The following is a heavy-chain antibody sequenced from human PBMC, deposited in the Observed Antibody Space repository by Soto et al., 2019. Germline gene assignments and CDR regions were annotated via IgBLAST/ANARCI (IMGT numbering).Heavy chain of an antibody. D-gene: IGHD2-8*02. CDR1: GDSVSSNSAA. Sequence: SQTLSLTCAISGDSVSSNSAAWDWIRQSPSRGLEWLGRTYYRSKWYNDYAVSVKSRIIINPDTSKNQFSLHLNSVTLEDTAVYYCARATGYYFVYRHQAPLVTVSP. CDR3: ARATGYYFVY. J-gene: IGHJ4*02. CDR2: TYYRSKWYN. V-gene: IGHV6-1*01.